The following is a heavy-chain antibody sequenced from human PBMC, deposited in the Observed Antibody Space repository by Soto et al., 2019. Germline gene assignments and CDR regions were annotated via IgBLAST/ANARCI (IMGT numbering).Heavy chain of an antibody. D-gene: IGHD3-10*01. CDR1: GYSFTTNW. J-gene: IGHJ6*02. CDR3: ARHFLWFRMDV. CDR2: IDPSDSET. Sequence: GESLKISCKGSGYSFTTNWISWVRQMPGKGLEWMGRIDPSDSETNYSPSFQGHVTISVDKSISTAYLQWSSLKASDTAIYYCARHFLWFRMDVWGQGTTVTVSS. V-gene: IGHV5-10-1*01.